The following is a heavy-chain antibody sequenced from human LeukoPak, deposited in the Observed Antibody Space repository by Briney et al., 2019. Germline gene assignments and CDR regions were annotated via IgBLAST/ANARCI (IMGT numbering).Heavy chain of an antibody. CDR2: ISHKGENT. Sequence: PGGSLRLSCAASGFTFSSYAMTWVRQAPGKGLEWVSSISHKGENTYYADSVKGRFTISRDNSRNTLYLQMNSLRAEDTAVYYCAKGYCSSTSCPGSYWGQGTLVTVSS. CDR3: AKGYCSSTSCPGSY. D-gene: IGHD2-2*01. CDR1: GFTFSSYA. J-gene: IGHJ4*02. V-gene: IGHV3-23*01.